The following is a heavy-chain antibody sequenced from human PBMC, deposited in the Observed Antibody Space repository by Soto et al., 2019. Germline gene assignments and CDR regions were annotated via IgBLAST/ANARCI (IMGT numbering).Heavy chain of an antibody. J-gene: IGHJ4*02. D-gene: IGHD2-8*02. CDR3: AKRRGVGGHFDY. CDR2: VSSGGGT. Sequence: VELLESGGGLVQPEGSLRLSCAASGFTFSTYAMGWVRQAPGKGLEWVSVVSSGGGTHYADSVKGRFTVSRDNSKNTLSLQMNSLRADDTAVYYCAKRRGVGGHFDYWGQGALVTVSS. V-gene: IGHV3-23*01. CDR1: GFTFSTYA.